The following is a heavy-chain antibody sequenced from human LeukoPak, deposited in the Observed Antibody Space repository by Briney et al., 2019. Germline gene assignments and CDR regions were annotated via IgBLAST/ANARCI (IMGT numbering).Heavy chain of an antibody. CDR2: IDSSGGYM. Sequence: GGSLRLSCEASGFTFNTYSMNWARQAPGKGLEWVSSIDSSGGYMFYADSVKGRFIISRDNAKDSLYLQMNSLRVEDTAFYYCAINGGGDSGYGNFDYWGQGTLVTVSS. V-gene: IGHV3-21*04. CDR1: GFTFNTYS. J-gene: IGHJ4*02. D-gene: IGHD5-12*01. CDR3: AINGGGDSGYGNFDY.